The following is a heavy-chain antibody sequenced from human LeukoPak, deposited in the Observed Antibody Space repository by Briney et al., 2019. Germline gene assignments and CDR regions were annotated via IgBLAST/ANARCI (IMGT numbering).Heavy chain of an antibody. V-gene: IGHV4-39*07. D-gene: IGHD6-19*01. J-gene: IGHJ4*02. Sequence: GSLRLSCAASGFTFSSYEMNWVRQAPGKGLEWIGSIYYSGSTYYSPSLKSRVTISVDTSKNQFSLKLSSVTAADTAVYYCARRLSSGWYGYWGQGTLVTVSS. CDR1: GFTFSSYE. CDR2: IYYSGST. CDR3: ARRLSSGWYGY.